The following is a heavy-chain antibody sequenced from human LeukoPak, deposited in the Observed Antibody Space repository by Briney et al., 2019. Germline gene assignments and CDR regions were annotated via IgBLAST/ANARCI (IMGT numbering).Heavy chain of an antibody. Sequence: PSETLSLTCAVYGGSFSGYYWSWIRQPPGKGLEWIGEINHSGSTNYNPSLKSRVTISVDTSKNQFSLKLSSVTAADTAVYYCARASNYDILTGYYAPHYYGMDVWGKGTTVTVSS. J-gene: IGHJ6*04. V-gene: IGHV4-34*01. CDR2: INHSGST. D-gene: IGHD3-9*01. CDR3: ARASNYDILTGYYAPHYYGMDV. CDR1: GGSFSGYY.